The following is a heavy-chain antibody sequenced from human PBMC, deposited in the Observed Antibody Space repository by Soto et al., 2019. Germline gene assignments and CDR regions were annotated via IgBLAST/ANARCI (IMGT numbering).Heavy chain of an antibody. D-gene: IGHD3-22*01. Sequence: SLKXSFKASLGTFIIYAISLVRQAPGQGLEWMLVIIPIFGTANYAQKFQGRVTITADKSTSTAYMELSSLRSEDTAVYYFARDPYYYDSSGDNDDFDIWGQGTMV. J-gene: IGHJ3*02. CDR2: IIPIFGTA. CDR1: LGTFIIYA. CDR3: ARDPYYYDSSGDNDDFDI. V-gene: IGHV1-69*06.